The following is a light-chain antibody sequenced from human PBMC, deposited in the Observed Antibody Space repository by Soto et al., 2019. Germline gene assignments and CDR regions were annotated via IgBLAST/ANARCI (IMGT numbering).Light chain of an antibody. Sequence: EIVLTQSPGTLSLSPWERATLSCRASQSVSSSYLAWYQHKPGQAPRLLIYGASTRATGIPDRFSGSVSGTDFTLTISRLEPEDFAVYYCQQFGSPFTFGPGNKVDLK. V-gene: IGKV3-20*01. CDR1: QSVSSSY. CDR3: QQFGSPFT. CDR2: GAS. J-gene: IGKJ3*01.